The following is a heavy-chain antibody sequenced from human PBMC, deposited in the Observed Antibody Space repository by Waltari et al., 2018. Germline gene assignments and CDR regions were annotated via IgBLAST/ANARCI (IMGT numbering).Heavy chain of an antibody. J-gene: IGHJ3*02. CDR1: GFPFSGYW. CDR3: VTMGLAHAFDI. V-gene: IGHV3-7*01. CDR2: IKPDGTEQ. D-gene: IGHD2-8*01. Sequence: EVQLVESGGGLVQPGGSLRLCCAASGFPFSGYWMSWVRQTPGKGLEWVGNIKPDGTEQYYVDSVKGRFTISRDNAKNSLYLQMNSLRAEDTAVYYCVTMGLAHAFDIWGQGTMVTVSS.